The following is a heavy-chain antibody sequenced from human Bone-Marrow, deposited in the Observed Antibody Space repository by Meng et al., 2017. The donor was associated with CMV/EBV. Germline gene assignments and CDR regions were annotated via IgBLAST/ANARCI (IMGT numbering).Heavy chain of an antibody. D-gene: IGHD2-2*02. CDR1: GYSFTSYW. V-gene: IGHV5-51*01. Sequence: GESLKISCKGSGYSFTSYWIGWVRQMPGKGLEWMGIIYPGDSDTRYSPSFQGQVTISADKSISTAYLQWSSLKASDTAMYYCARQLLYCSSTSCYTSDAFDIWGQGTMVTVS. CDR2: IYPGDSDT. J-gene: IGHJ3*02. CDR3: ARQLLYCSSTSCYTSDAFDI.